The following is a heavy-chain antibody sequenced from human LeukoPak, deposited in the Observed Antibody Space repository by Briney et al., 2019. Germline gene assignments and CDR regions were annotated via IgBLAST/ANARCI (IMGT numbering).Heavy chain of an antibody. Sequence: GGSLRPPCAASGFPFSSYGMHWVPQAPGKGLEGVAVILYEGSNKYYEDSVKGRFTISRDNSKNTLDLQMNSLRGEDTAVYYCAKGGEGNYYYYYMDVWGKGTTVTVSS. CDR2: ILYEGSNK. V-gene: IGHV3-33*06. J-gene: IGHJ6*03. CDR3: AKGGEGNYYYYYMDV. CDR1: GFPFSSYG. D-gene: IGHD3-10*01.